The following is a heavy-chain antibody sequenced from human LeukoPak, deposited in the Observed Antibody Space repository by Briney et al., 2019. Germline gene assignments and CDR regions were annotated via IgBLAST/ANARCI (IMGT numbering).Heavy chain of an antibody. Sequence: PGGCLRLSCAAAGFTFSTYAMSWVRQVPGKVLGWVSANSGSGGSTYYADSVKGRLTISRDNAKHTLYLQMDSLRADDTSIYFGAKALEQETVIALDSWGQGTLVTVSS. CDR3: AKALEQETVIALDS. CDR2: NSGSGGST. D-gene: IGHD6-13*01. CDR1: GFTFSTYA. J-gene: IGHJ4*02. V-gene: IGHV3-23*01.